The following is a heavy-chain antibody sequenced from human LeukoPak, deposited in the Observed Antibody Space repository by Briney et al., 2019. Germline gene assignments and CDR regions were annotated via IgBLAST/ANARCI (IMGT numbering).Heavy chain of an antibody. Sequence: SETLPLTFTVSGGSNSSYYRSWIRQPAGKGLEWIGRIYTSGSTNYNPSLKSRVTMSVDTSKNQFSLKLSSVTAADTAVYYCARDGIMSNGFDYWGREPWSPSPQ. J-gene: IGHJ4*02. V-gene: IGHV4-4*07. CDR1: GGSNSSYY. CDR3: ARDGIMSNGFDY. D-gene: IGHD3-16*01. CDR2: IYTSGST.